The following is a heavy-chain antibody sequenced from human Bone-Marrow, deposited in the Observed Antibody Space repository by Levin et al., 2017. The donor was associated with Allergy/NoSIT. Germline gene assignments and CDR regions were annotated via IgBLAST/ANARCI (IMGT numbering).Heavy chain of an antibody. CDR3: ARRSGSILPTGSWHDP. V-gene: IGHV2-5*02. CDR2: IYWDDDK. CDR1: GFSLTTSGVG. J-gene: IGHJ5*02. Sequence: SGPTLVKPPQTLTLTCSFSGFSLTTSGVGVDWVRQSPGKALEWLALIYWDDDKRYSPSLKTRPPTTKDISKNQGVLTMTNMDPLDTATYCCARRSGSILPTGSWHDPWGQGILVTVSS. D-gene: IGHD1-26*01.